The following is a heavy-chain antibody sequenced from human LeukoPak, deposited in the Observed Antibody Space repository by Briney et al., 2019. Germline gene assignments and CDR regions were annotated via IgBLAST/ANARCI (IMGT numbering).Heavy chain of an antibody. CDR1: GFTFSIYS. D-gene: IGHD4-17*01. J-gene: IGHJ5*02. CDR3: ARAPYPHTVTGGNNWFDP. Sequence: GGSLRLSCAASGFTFSIYSMNCVRQAPGKGLEWVSSISSISIYIYYADSLKGRFTLSRDNAKNSLYLQMNSLRAEDTAVYYCARAPYPHTVTGGNNWFDPWGQGTLVTVSS. V-gene: IGHV3-21*01. CDR2: ISSISIYI.